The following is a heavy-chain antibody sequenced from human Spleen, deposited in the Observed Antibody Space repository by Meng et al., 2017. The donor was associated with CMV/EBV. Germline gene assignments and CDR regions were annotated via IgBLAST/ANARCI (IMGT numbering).Heavy chain of an antibody. J-gene: IGHJ4*02. CDR3: ARDHNWFHYFDY. CDR1: GGSISSGDYY. CDR2: IYYSGST. V-gene: IGHV4-30-4*08. D-gene: IGHD1-20*01. Sequence: QVPLQGSGPGLVKPSQTLSLTCTVSGGSISSGDYYWSWIRQPPGKGLEWIGYIYYSGSTYYNPSLKSRVTISVDTSKNQFSLKLSSVTAADTAVYYCARDHNWFHYFDYWGQGTLVTVSS.